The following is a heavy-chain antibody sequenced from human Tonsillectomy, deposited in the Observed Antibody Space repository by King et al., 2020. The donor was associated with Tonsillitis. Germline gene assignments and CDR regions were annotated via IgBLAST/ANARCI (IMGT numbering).Heavy chain of an antibody. J-gene: IGHJ4*02. CDR1: GYTFTDYY. D-gene: IGHD6-13*01. Sequence: AQLVQSGAEVKKPGASVKVSCKASGYTFTDYYMHWVRQAPGQGLEWMGWINPNSGGTNYAQKFQGRVTMTRDTSISTASMELSRLKSDDTAVYSCARENSSWYGEFDYWGQGTLVTVSS. CDR2: INPNSGGT. V-gene: IGHV1-2*02. CDR3: ARENSSWYGEFDY.